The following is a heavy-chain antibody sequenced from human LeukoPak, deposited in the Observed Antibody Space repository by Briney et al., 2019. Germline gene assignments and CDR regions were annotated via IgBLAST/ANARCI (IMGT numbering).Heavy chain of an antibody. CDR1: GGSFSGYY. CDR2: INHSGST. J-gene: IGHJ2*01. CDR3: ARGLGRWLQSLWYFDL. Sequence: SETLSLTCAVYGGSFSGYYWSWIRQPPGKGLEWIGKINHSGSTNYNPSLKSRVTISVDTSKNQFSLKLSSVTAADTAVYYCARGLGRWLQSLWYFDLWGRGTLVTVSS. D-gene: IGHD5-24*01. V-gene: IGHV4-34*01.